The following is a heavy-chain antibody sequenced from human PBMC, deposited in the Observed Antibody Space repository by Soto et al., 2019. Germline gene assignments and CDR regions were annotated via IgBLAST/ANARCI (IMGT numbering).Heavy chain of an antibody. J-gene: IGHJ3*01. V-gene: IGHV4-30-2*01. CDR2: IYHSGTT. CDR3: ARSRSWDGLDF. CDR1: GGSVSSGDFS. Sequence: LSLTCAVSGGSVSSGDFSWCWIRQPPGKGLEWVGYIYHSGTTYYHPSLKRRLTISLDRSNNQFSLRLASVTAADSAVYFCARSRSWDGLDFWGQGALVTVSS. D-gene: IGHD3-10*01.